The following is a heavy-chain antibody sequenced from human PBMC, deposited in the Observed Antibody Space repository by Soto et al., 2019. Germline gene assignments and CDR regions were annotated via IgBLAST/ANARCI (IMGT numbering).Heavy chain of an antibody. CDR3: AHSGSAYCGGDCSGWFDP. V-gene: IGHV2-5*02. Sequence: QITLKESGPTLVKPTQTLTLTCTFSGFSLSTSGVGVGWIRQPPGKALEWLALIYWDDDKRYIPSLKSRLTITKDTSKHQVVLTMTNMDPVDTASYYCAHSGSAYCGGDCSGWFDPWGQGTLVTVSS. CDR2: IYWDDDK. D-gene: IGHD2-21*02. CDR1: GFSLSTSGVG. J-gene: IGHJ5*02.